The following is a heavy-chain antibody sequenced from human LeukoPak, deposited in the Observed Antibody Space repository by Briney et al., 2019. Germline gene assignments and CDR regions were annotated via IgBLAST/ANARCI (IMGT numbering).Heavy chain of an antibody. Sequence: SETLSLTCAVYGGSFSGYYWSWIRQPPGKGLEWIGEINHSGSTNYNPSLKSRVTISVDTSKNQFSLKLSSVTPEDTAVYYCARSYINYELGYYYYYMDVWGKGTTVTVSS. CDR2: INHSGST. V-gene: IGHV4-34*01. J-gene: IGHJ6*03. CDR3: ARSYINYELGYYYYYMDV. D-gene: IGHD4-11*01. CDR1: GGSFSGYY.